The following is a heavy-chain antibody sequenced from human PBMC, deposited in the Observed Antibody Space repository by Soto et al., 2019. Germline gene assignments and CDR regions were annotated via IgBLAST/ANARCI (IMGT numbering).Heavy chain of an antibody. D-gene: IGHD6-25*01. CDR2: INPNSGGT. Sequence: QVQLVQSGAEVKKPGASVKVSCKASGYTFTGYYMHWVRQAPGQGLDGMGWINPNSGGTNYAQKFQVWVTMTRDTSISTAYMELSRLRSDDTAVYYCARSIAAVGWFDPWGQGTLVTVSS. J-gene: IGHJ5*02. CDR1: GYTFTGYY. CDR3: ARSIAAVGWFDP. V-gene: IGHV1-2*04.